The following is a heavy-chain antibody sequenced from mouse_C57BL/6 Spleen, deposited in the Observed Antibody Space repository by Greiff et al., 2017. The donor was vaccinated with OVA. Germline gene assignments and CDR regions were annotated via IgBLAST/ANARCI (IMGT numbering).Heavy chain of an antibody. CDR2: ISDGGSYT. CDR3: ARETTIVTTYGYFDY. D-gene: IGHD2-5*01. Sequence: DVKLVESGGGLVKPGGSLKLSCAASGFTFSSYAMSWVRQTPEKRLEWVATISDGGSYTYYPDNVKGRFTISRDNAKNNLYLQMSHLKSEDTAMXDCARETTIVTTYGYFDYWGQGTTLTVSS. J-gene: IGHJ2*01. V-gene: IGHV5-4*01. CDR1: GFTFSSYA.